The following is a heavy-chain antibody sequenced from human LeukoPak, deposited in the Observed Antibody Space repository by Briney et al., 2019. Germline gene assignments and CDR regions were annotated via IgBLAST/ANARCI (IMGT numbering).Heavy chain of an antibody. Sequence: GGSLRLSCAASGFTVSSNYMSWVRQAPGKGLEWVSVIYSGGSTYYADSVKGRFTISRHNSKNTLYLQMNSLRAEDTAVYYCARDTRFIEMATIGDYYYGMDVWGQGTTVTVSS. CDR1: GFTVSSNY. CDR3: ARDTRFIEMATIGDYYYGMDV. V-gene: IGHV3-53*04. J-gene: IGHJ6*02. D-gene: IGHD5-24*01. CDR2: IYSGGST.